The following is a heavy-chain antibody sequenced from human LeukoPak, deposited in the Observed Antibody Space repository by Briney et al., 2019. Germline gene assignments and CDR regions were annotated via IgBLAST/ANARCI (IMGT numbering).Heavy chain of an antibody. CDR3: ARETREATVNPRDAFDI. CDR1: GGTFSSYA. D-gene: IGHD4-17*01. V-gene: IGHV1-69*05. Sequence: GSSVKVSCKASGGTFSSYAISWVRQAPGQGLEWMGGIIPIFGTANYAQKFQGRVTITTDESTSTAYMELSSLRSEDTAVYYCARETREATVNPRDAFDIWGQGTMVTVSS. CDR2: IIPIFGTA. J-gene: IGHJ3*02.